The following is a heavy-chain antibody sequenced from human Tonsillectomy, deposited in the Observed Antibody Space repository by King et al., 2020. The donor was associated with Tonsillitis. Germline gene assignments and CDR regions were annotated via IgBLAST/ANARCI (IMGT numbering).Heavy chain of an antibody. J-gene: IGHJ4*02. V-gene: IGHV3-74*01. Sequence: VQLVESGGGLVQPGGSLRLSCAASGFTFSKYWMHWVRQAPGKGLVWVSRIHSDGSRTNYADSVMVRFTISRDNAKKTLYLQMKSLGAEDTAVYYCATLTVGATPPLDYWGQGTLVSVSS. CDR1: GFTFSKYW. CDR3: ATLTVGATPPLDY. D-gene: IGHD1-26*01. CDR2: IHSDGSRT.